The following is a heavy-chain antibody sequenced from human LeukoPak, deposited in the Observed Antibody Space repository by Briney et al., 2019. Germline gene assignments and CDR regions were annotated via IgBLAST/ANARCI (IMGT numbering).Heavy chain of an antibody. CDR3: ARVLWSGSYYYYYMDV. V-gene: IGHV4-59*01. CDR1: GGSIINYY. D-gene: IGHD3-3*01. CDR2: IYYSGST. Sequence: SETLSLTCTVSGGSIINYYWTWIRQPPGKGLEWIGYIYYSGSTNYNPALKSRVTISVDTSKNQFSLKLSSVTAADTAVYYCARVLWSGSYYYYYMDVWGKGTTVTVSS. J-gene: IGHJ6*03.